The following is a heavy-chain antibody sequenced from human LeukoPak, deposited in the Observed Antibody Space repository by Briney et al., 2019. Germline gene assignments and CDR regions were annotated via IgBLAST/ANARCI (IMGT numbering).Heavy chain of an antibody. Sequence: GGSLRLSCAASGFTFSSSAMNWVRQAPGKGLEWVSTISASGVSTYYADSVKGRFTISRDNSQNTLSLQMNSLRAEDTAVYYCAKGGGSCGDSGQGTLVTVSS. V-gene: IGHV3-23*01. D-gene: IGHD2-15*01. J-gene: IGHJ4*02. CDR1: GFTFSSSA. CDR3: AKGGGSCGD. CDR2: ISASGVST.